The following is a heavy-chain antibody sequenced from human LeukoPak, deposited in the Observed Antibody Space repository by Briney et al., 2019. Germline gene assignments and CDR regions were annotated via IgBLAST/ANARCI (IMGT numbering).Heavy chain of an antibody. V-gene: IGHV3-30*02. Sequence: GGSLRLSCAASGFTFSSYGMHWVRQAPGKGLEWVTFIRYDGNNKYYTDSVKGRFTISRDNSKNTLYLQMNSLRAEDTAVYYCAKENLWLDVNFDYWGQGTLVTVSS. CDR3: AKENLWLDVNFDY. CDR2: IRYDGNNK. CDR1: GFTFSSYG. D-gene: IGHD5-18*01. J-gene: IGHJ4*02.